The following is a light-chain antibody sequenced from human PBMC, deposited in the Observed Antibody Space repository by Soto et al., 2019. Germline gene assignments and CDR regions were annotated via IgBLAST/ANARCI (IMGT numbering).Light chain of an antibody. V-gene: IGKV1-9*01. CDR3: HQLNSYPLT. J-gene: IGKJ3*01. CDR1: QGIRSY. CDR2: AAS. Sequence: DIQLTQSPSFLSASVGDRVTITCRASQGIRSYLAWYQQKPGKAPKLLIYAASTLQSGVPSRFSGSGSGTEFTLTISSLQPEDFATDYCHQLNSYPLTFGPGTKVDIK.